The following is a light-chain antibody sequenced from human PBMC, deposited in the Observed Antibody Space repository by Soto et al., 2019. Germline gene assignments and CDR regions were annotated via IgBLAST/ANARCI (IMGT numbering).Light chain of an antibody. CDR1: QSVRSN. V-gene: IGKV3-15*01. CDR3: QQYNTWPPT. CDR2: GAS. Sequence: EIVMTQSPATLSVSPGERVTLSCRASQSVRSNLAWYQQKPGQAPRLLIYGASTRATGIPARFSGSGSGTEFTLTISSLQSEDCALYYCQQYNTWPPTFGQGTKVEI. J-gene: IGKJ1*01.